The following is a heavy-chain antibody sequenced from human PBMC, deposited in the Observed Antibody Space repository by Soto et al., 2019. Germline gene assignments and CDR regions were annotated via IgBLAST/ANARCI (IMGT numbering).Heavy chain of an antibody. CDR1: GVPFNSYG. CDR2: INPASQLR. CDR3: AMMKLASLDH. J-gene: IGHJ4*02. V-gene: IGHV1-69*09. Sequence: QVVLLQSGTEVKRPGSSVKVACKASGVPFNSYGFAWVRQAPGRGLEWVGRINPASQLRNYEQSLQGRVTMTGDTSTTTDYMELSCLTSEDTAVYYCAMMKLASLDHWGQGTLVTVSS.